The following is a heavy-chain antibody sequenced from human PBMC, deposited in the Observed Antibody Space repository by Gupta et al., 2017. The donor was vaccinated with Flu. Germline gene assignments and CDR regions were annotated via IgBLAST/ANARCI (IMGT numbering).Heavy chain of an antibody. CDR3: ARGRRTIAAFIPCGFDH. J-gene: IGHJ4*02. CDR1: YY. Sequence: YYWSWIRQPPGKGLEWIGEIDDSGTTNYNPSVKSRVTISVETSRSQFSLKMRSVTAADTAVYYCARGRRTIAAFIPCGFDHWGQGTLVDVSS. CDR2: IDDSGTT. V-gene: IGHV4-34*01. D-gene: IGHD6-13*01.